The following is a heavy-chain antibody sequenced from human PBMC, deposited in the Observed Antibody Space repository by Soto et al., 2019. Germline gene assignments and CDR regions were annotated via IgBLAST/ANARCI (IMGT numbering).Heavy chain of an antibody. V-gene: IGHV3-23*01. CDR3: ARETPDYYDSSGYYYNDY. CDR2: ISGSGGYT. CDR1: GFTFSSSA. D-gene: IGHD3-22*01. J-gene: IGHJ4*02. Sequence: GGSLRLSCAASGFTFSSSAMSWVRQAPGKGLEWVSAISGSGGYTYYADSVKGRFTISRDNSKNTLYLQMNSLRAEDTAVYYCARETPDYYDSSGYYYNDYWGQGTLVTVSS.